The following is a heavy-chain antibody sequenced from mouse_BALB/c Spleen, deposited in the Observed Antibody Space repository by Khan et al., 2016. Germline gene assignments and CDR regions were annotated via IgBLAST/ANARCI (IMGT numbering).Heavy chain of an antibody. J-gene: IGHJ3*01. V-gene: IGHV4-1*02. Sequence: EVKLLESGGGLVQPGGSLKLSCASVGFDFSRYWMSWVRQAPGKGLEWIGEINPDSSTINYTPSLKDKFIISRDNAKNTLYLQMSKVRSEDTALXYCARVGYYGYLAYWGQGTLVTVSA. CDR1: GFDFSRYW. CDR2: INPDSSTI. CDR3: ARVGYYGYLAY. D-gene: IGHD1-1*01.